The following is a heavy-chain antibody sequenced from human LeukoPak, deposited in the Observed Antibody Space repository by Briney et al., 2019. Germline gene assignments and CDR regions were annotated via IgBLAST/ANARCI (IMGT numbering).Heavy chain of an antibody. Sequence: PGGSLRLSCAASGFTFSSYAMSWVRQAPGKGLEWVSAISGSGGSTYYADSVKGRFTISRDNSKNTLYPQMNSLRAEDTAVYYCAKGQRWLQLGYFDYWGQGTLVTVSS. J-gene: IGHJ4*02. V-gene: IGHV3-23*01. CDR2: ISGSGGST. CDR3: AKGQRWLQLGYFDY. CDR1: GFTFSSYA. D-gene: IGHD5-24*01.